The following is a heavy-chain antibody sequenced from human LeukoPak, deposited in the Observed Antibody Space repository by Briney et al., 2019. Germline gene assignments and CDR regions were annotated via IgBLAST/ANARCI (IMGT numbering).Heavy chain of an antibody. J-gene: IGHJ4*02. CDR3: ARRGGGNYPYYFDY. V-gene: IGHV4-34*01. CDR2: IDRHGNT. CDR1: DESFSGYLSDSY. D-gene: IGHD3-16*01. Sequence: SETLSLTCAIYDESFSGYLSDSYWSWVRRPPGKGLEWIGEIDRHGNTNYSPSLKSRVTISIQTSRSQFSLNLNSVTDADTAVYYCARRGGGNYPYYFDYWGRGTPVTVSS.